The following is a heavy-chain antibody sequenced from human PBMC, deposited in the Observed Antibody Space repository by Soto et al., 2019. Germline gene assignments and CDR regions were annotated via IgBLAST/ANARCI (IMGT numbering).Heavy chain of an antibody. J-gene: IGHJ4*02. Sequence: EVQLLESGGGLVQPGGSLRLSCAASGFTFSSYAMNWVRQAPGKGLEWVSAISGSAATTHFADSVKGRFTISRDNSKNTLYLQMNSLRAEDTAVYYCAGDRSYYCSSGSYSPPYWGQGTLVTVSS. D-gene: IGHD3-22*01. CDR2: ISGSAATT. CDR1: GFTFSSYA. CDR3: AGDRSYYCSSGSYSPPY. V-gene: IGHV3-23*01.